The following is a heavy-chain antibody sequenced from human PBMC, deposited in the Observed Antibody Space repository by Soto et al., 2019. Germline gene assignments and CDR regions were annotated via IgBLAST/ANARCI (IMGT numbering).Heavy chain of an antibody. J-gene: IGHJ4*02. CDR2: ISGSGGST. D-gene: IGHD3-3*01. Sequence: SGGSLRLSCAASGFTFSSYAMSWVRQAPGKGLEWVSAISGSGGSTYYADSVKGRFTISRDNSKNTLYLQMNSLRAEDTAVYYCAKDPWDDFWSGYPYWGQGTLVTVSS. CDR1: GFTFSSYA. CDR3: AKDPWDDFWSGYPY. V-gene: IGHV3-23*01.